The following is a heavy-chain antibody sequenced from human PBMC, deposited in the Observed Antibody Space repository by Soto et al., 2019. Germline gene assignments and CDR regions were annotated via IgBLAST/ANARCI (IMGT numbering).Heavy chain of an antibody. Sequence: GGSLTLSCAAAGVTFSSYGLHWVRQAPSKGLEWVAVIWYDGSNKYYADSVKGRFTISRDNSKNTLYLQMNSLRAEDTAVYYCARAMISLWFGELYDYYGMDVWGQGTTVTVSS. D-gene: IGHD3-10*01. CDR3: ARAMISLWFGELYDYYGMDV. J-gene: IGHJ6*02. CDR1: GVTFSSYG. V-gene: IGHV3-33*01. CDR2: IWYDGSNK.